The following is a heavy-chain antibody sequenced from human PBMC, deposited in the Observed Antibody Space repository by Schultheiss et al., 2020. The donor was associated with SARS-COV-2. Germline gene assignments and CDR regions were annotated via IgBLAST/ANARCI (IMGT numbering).Heavy chain of an antibody. D-gene: IGHD5-24*01. J-gene: IGHJ4*02. Sequence: SETLSLTCSVSGSSITGFFWTWIRQPPGKGLDPIGNIYFTGITKYNPSLKSRVTISIDTSKKQFSLKLGSVTAADTAVYFCARATCVESFFSVRGGSFDFWGRGALVTVSS. CDR2: IYFTGIT. CDR3: ARATCVESFFSVRGGSFDF. V-gene: IGHV4-59*01. CDR1: GSSITGFF.